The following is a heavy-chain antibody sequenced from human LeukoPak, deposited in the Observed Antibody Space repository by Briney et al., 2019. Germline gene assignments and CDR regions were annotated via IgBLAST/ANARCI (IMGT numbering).Heavy chain of an antibody. CDR1: GGSISSSSYY. J-gene: IGHJ4*02. CDR3: ARDTYYYGSGSYDY. CDR2: IYYSGNT. V-gene: IGHV4-39*01. Sequence: SETVSLTCTVSGGSISSSSYYWGWIRQPPGKGLEWIGSIYYSGNTYYNPSLKSRVTISVDTSKNQFSLKLSSVTAADTTVYYCARDTYYYGSGSYDYWGQGTLVTVSS. D-gene: IGHD3-10*01.